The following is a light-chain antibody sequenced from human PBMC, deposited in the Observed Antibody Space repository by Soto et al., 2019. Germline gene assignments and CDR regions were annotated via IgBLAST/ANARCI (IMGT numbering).Light chain of an antibody. J-gene: IGLJ3*02. CDR1: SSDAGNYNF. CDR2: EDS. V-gene: IGLV2-23*01. Sequence: QSVLTQPASVSGSPGQSITISCTGTSSDAGNYNFVSWYQQHPGKAPKVIIYEDSTRPSGVSNRIPGSKSGNTTSLTISGLQAEDEADYYCCSYAGSSTSWVFGGGTKLTVL. CDR3: CSYAGSSTSWV.